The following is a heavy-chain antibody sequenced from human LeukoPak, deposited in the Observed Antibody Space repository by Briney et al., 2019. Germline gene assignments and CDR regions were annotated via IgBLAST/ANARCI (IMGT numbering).Heavy chain of an antibody. D-gene: IGHD6-13*01. CDR2: ISWNSGSI. V-gene: IGHV3-9*01. CDR3: AKDIGSSSHYYYYGMDA. Sequence: GRSLRLSCAASGFTFDDYAMHWVRQAPGKGLEWVSGISWNSGSIGYADSVKGRFTISRDNAKNSLYLQMNSLRAEDTALYYCAKDIGSSSHYYYYGMDAWGQGTTVTVSS. J-gene: IGHJ6*02. CDR1: GFTFDDYA.